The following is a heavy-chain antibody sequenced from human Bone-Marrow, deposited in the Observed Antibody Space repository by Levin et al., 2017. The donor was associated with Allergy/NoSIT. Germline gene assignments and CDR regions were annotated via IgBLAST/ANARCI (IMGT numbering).Heavy chain of an antibody. J-gene: IGHJ4*02. CDR1: GFTISNCT. Sequence: GGSLRLSCAASGFTISNCTMSWVRQAPGKGLEWVASISKRSDYIHYADSVKGRFTISRDNAQNSLYLEMNNLRVEDTALYYCASRVRASGREDYWGQGTVVTVSS. V-gene: IGHV3-21*06. CDR3: ASRVRASGREDY. CDR2: ISKRSDYI. D-gene: IGHD3-10*01.